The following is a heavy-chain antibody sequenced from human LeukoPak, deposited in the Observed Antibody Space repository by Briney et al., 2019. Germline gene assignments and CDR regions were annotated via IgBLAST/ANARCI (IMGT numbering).Heavy chain of an antibody. J-gene: IGHJ3*02. CDR1: GFIFNNYA. CDR3: ARGYAGDGDYAPDAFDI. D-gene: IGHD4-17*01. Sequence: GGSLRLSCAASGFIFNNYAMSWVRQAPGKGLEWVSAISASGGSTYYADSVKGRFTISRDNAKNSLYLQMNSLRAEDTAVYYCARGYAGDGDYAPDAFDIWGQGTMVTVSS. V-gene: IGHV3-23*01. CDR2: ISASGGST.